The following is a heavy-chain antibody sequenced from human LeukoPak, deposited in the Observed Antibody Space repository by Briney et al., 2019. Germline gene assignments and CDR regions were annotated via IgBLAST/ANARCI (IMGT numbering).Heavy chain of an antibody. CDR3: ARAFTTSWTPGD. D-gene: IGHD2-2*01. J-gene: IGHJ4*02. CDR1: GFTFSSYG. Sequence: GGSLRLSCAASGFTFSSYGMHWVRQAPGKGLEWVAVIWYDGSNKYYADCAERRFTISRENSKNTLYLQMNSLRAEDTAIYYCARAFTTSWTPGDWGQGTLVTVSS. CDR2: IWYDGSNK. V-gene: IGHV3-33*01.